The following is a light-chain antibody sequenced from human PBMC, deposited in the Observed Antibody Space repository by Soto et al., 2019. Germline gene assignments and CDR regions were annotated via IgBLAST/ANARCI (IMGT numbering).Light chain of an antibody. CDR3: QQYGSSPIT. Sequence: EIVMAQSPATPSVSPGGRVHLPCRASQGVGSTLAWYRQQPGQAPRLLIYDAYIRATGVPARFSGSGSGTDFTLTISRLEPEDFAVYYCQQYGSSPITFGQGTRLEIK. V-gene: IGKV3-20*01. CDR2: DAY. CDR1: QGVGST. J-gene: IGKJ5*01.